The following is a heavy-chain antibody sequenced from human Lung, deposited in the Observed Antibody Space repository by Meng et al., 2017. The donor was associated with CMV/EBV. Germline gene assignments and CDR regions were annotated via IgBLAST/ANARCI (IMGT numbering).Heavy chain of an antibody. Sequence: VQWVECGGGVGQLGRSLSLACAASGFTFSSYAMHWVRQATGKGLEWVSVISYDGNNKYYADSVKGRFTISRENSKNTLSLQMNSLRAEDTAVYYCARGQWHSLDYWGQGTLVTVSS. CDR2: ISYDGNNK. J-gene: IGHJ4*02. D-gene: IGHD6-19*01. V-gene: IGHV3-30-3*01. CDR1: GFTFSSYA. CDR3: ARGQWHSLDY.